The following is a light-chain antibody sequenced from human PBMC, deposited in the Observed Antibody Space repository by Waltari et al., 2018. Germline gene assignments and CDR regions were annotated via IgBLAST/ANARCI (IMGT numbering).Light chain of an antibody. CDR2: EVS. CDR3: SSYTSSSTPYV. J-gene: IGLJ1*01. V-gene: IGLV2-14*01. CDR1: SSDVGVYNY. Sequence: QSALTQPASVSGSPGQSITISCTGTSSDVGVYNYVSWYQQHPGTAPKLMIYEVSNRPSGVSNRFSGSKSGNTASLTISGLQAEDEADYYCSSYTSSSTPYVFGTGTKVTVL.